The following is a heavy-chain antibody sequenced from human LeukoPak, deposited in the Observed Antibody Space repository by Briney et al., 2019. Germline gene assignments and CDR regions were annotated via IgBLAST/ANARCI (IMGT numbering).Heavy chain of an antibody. CDR2: IHYSGST. CDR1: GGPISSGGYY. J-gene: IGHJ4*02. CDR3: ARGVRLGDLSLGY. Sequence: SETLSLTCTVSGGPISSGGYYWSWIRPHTGKGLEWIGYIHYSGSTYFNPSLKSRVTISVDTSKNQFSLKLNSVTAADTAVYYCARGVRLGDLSLGYWGQGTLVTVSS. V-gene: IGHV4-31*03. D-gene: IGHD3-16*02.